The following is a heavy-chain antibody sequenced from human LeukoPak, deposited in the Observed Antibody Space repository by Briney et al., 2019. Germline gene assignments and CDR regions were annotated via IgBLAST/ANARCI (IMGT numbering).Heavy chain of an antibody. Sequence: PSETLSLTCTVSGGSISSGDYYWSWIRQPPGKGLEWIGYIYYSGSTYYNPSLKSRVTISVDTSKNQFSLKLSSVTAADTAVYYCARDLAAIGYLDAFDIWGQGTMVTVSS. J-gene: IGHJ3*02. CDR3: ARDLAAIGYLDAFDI. D-gene: IGHD2-2*02. CDR2: IYYSGST. V-gene: IGHV4-30-4*01. CDR1: GGSISSGDYY.